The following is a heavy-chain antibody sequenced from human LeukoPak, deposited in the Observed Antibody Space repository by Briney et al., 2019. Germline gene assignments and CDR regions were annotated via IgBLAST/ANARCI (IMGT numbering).Heavy chain of an antibody. Sequence: SETLSLTCAVSGGSISSGGYSWSWIRQPPGKGLERIGYIYHSGSTYYNPSLKSRVTISVDRSKNQFSLKLSSVTAADTAVYYCARGGSGSFRDDAFDIWGQGTMVTVSS. CDR2: IYHSGST. D-gene: IGHD3-10*01. J-gene: IGHJ3*02. CDR1: GGSISSGGYS. V-gene: IGHV4-30-2*01. CDR3: ARGGSGSFRDDAFDI.